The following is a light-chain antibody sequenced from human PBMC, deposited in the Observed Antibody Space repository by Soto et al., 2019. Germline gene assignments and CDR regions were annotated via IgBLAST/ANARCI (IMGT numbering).Light chain of an antibody. CDR3: MQGTHWPPGALT. J-gene: IGKJ4*01. Sequence: DVVMTQSPLSLPVTLGQPASISCRSSQSLVYSDGNTYLNWFQQRPGQSPRRLIYKVSNRDSGVPDRFSGSGLGTDFTLKISRVEAEDVGVYYCMQGTHWPPGALTFGGGTKVEIK. CDR1: QSLVYSDGNTY. V-gene: IGKV2-30*01. CDR2: KVS.